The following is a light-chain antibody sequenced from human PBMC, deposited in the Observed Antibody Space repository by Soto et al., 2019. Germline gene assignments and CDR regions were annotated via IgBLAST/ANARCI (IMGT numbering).Light chain of an antibody. CDR3: QQYGSSPLT. V-gene: IGKV3-20*01. CDR1: QTIYSN. Sequence: IVMTQSPATLSVSPGERATLSCRAGQTIYSNVAWYQQRPGQAPRLLIHGASSRATGIPDRFSGSGSGTDFTLTINRLEPEDFAVYHCQQYGSSPLTFGGGTKVEIK. CDR2: GAS. J-gene: IGKJ4*01.